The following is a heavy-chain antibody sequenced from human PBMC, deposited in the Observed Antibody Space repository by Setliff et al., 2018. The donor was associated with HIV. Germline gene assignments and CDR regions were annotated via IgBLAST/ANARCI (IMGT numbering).Heavy chain of an antibody. V-gene: IGHV3-7*01. J-gene: IGHJ2*01. CDR1: GFTFGSYW. CDR2: IKQDGSEK. Sequence: GGSLRLSCAASGFTFGSYWMSWVRQAPGKGLEWVANIKQDGSEKYYVDSVKGRFTISRDNAKNSLYLQMNSPRAEDTAVYYCSRDPYPYADYGDWYFDLWGRGTLVTVSS. D-gene: IGHD4-17*01. CDR3: SRDPYPYADYGDWYFDL.